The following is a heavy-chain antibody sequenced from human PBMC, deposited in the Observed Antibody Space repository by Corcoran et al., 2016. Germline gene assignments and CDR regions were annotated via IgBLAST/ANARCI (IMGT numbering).Heavy chain of an antibody. CDR3: ARSLTRTASDY. J-gene: IGHJ4*02. CDR1: GGSFSGYY. Sequence: QVQLQQWGAGLLKPSETLSLTCAVYGGSFSGYYWSWIRQPPGKGLEWIGEINHSGSTNYNPSLKSRVTISVDTSKNQFSLKLSSVTAADTAVYYWARSLTRTASDYWGQGTLVTVSS. V-gene: IGHV4-34*01. D-gene: IGHD5-18*01. CDR2: INHSGST.